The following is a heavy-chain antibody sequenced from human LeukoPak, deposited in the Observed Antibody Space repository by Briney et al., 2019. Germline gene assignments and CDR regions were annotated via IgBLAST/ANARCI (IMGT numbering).Heavy chain of an antibody. Sequence: GSSVKVSCKASGYTFTGYYMLWVRQAPGQGLEWVGWINPNSGGTNYAQKFQGRVTMNRDTSISTAYMELSRLRSDDTAVYYCARARPGIAVAGIDYWGQGTLVTVSS. D-gene: IGHD6-19*01. J-gene: IGHJ4*02. CDR2: INPNSGGT. CDR3: ARARPGIAVAGIDY. V-gene: IGHV1-2*02. CDR1: GYTFTGYY.